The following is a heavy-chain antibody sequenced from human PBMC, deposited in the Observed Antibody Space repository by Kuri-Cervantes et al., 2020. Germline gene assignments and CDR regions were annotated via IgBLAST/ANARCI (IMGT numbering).Heavy chain of an antibody. V-gene: IGHV4-34*01. CDR1: GGSISSYY. D-gene: IGHD3-10*01. Sequence: SETLSLTCTVSGGSISSYYWSWIRQPPGKGLEWIGEINHSGSTNYNPSLKSRVTISVDTSKNQFSLKLSSVTAADTAVYYCVRYYGSGSYYNDGLNWFDPWGQGTLVTASS. CDR3: VRYYGSGSYYNDGLNWFDP. CDR2: INHSGST. J-gene: IGHJ5*02.